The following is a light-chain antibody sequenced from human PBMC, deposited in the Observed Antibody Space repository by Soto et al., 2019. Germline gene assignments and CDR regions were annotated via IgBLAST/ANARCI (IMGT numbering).Light chain of an antibody. V-gene: IGLV2-14*01. CDR3: SSYTSSSTYYV. CDR1: SSDVGGYNY. Sequence: QSALTQPASVSGSPGQSITISCTGTSSDVGGYNYVSWYQKHPGKAPKLMIYDVSNRPSGVSNRFSGSKSGNTASLTISGLQAEDEADYNCSSYTSSSTYYVFGTGTKLTVL. CDR2: DVS. J-gene: IGLJ1*01.